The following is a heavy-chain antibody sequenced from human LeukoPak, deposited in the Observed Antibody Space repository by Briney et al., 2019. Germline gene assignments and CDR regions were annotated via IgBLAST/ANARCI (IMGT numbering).Heavy chain of an antibody. CDR1: GXPFNNAW. V-gene: IGHV3-15*01. CDR2: IKFQIDGGST. D-gene: IGHD3-22*01. CDR3: TTDHYYDSSGPYSRVDY. Sequence: GSLRLSCTASGXPFNNAWRSWVRQAPGKGLEWVGHIKFQIDGGSTDYAAPVKGRFTISRDDSKNTLYLQMNSLKTEDTAVYYCTTDHYYDSSGPYSRVDYWGQGTLVTVSS. J-gene: IGHJ4*02.